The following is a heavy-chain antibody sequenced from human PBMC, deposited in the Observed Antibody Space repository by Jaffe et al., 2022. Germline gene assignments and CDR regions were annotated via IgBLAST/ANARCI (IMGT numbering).Heavy chain of an antibody. CDR2: INPGGGDT. J-gene: IGHJ4*02. CDR1: GYAFSTYY. V-gene: IGHV1-46*01. Sequence: QVQLVESGAEVKEPGASVILSCKASGYAFSTYYIHWVRQAPGQGLEWLGRINPGGGDTHYPQNFRDRVTMTRDTSTSTVFMDLSSLRSDDTALYFCAREKSGGYFDYWGQGTPVTVSS. CDR3: AREKSGGYFDY. D-gene: IGHD2-8*02.